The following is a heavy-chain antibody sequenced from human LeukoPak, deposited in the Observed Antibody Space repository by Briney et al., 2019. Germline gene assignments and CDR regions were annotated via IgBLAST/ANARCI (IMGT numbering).Heavy chain of an antibody. CDR3: ARDHAYCGGDCYYRGDAFDI. Sequence: ASVKVSCKASGGTFSSYAISWVRQAPGQGLEWMGGTIPIFGTANYAQKFQGRVTITADESTSTAYMELSSLRSEDTAVYYCARDHAYCGGDCYYRGDAFDIWGQGTMVTVSS. D-gene: IGHD2-21*02. CDR2: TIPIFGTA. CDR1: GGTFSSYA. V-gene: IGHV1-69*13. J-gene: IGHJ3*02.